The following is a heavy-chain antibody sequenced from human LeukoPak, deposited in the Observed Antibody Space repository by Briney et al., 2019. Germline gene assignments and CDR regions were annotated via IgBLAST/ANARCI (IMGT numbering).Heavy chain of an antibody. Sequence: ASVKVSCKASGYTFTGYYMHWVRQAPGQGLEWMGWINPNSGGTNYAQKFQGRVTMTRDTSISTAYMELSRLRSDDTAVYYCARAPLDSSGNHWGVWFDPWGQGTLVTVSS. CDR3: ARAPLDSSGNHWGVWFDP. J-gene: IGHJ5*02. CDR2: INPNSGGT. D-gene: IGHD3-22*01. CDR1: GYTFTGYY. V-gene: IGHV1-2*02.